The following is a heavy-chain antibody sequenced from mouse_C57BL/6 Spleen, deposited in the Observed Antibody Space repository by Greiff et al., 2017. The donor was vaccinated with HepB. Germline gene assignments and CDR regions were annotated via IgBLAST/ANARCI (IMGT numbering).Heavy chain of an antibody. Sequence: VQLQQSGPELVKPGDSVKISCKASGYSFTGYFMNWVMQSHGKSLEWIGRINPYNGDTFYNQKFKGKATLTVDKSSSTAHMELRSLTSEDSAVYYCARGYGSSLYAMDYWGQGTSVTVSS. V-gene: IGHV1-20*01. CDR3: ARGYGSSLYAMDY. J-gene: IGHJ4*01. D-gene: IGHD1-1*01. CDR1: GYSFTGYF. CDR2: INPYNGDT.